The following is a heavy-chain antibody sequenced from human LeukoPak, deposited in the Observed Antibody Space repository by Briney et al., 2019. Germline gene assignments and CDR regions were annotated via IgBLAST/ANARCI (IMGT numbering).Heavy chain of an antibody. CDR1: GYTFTSYD. D-gene: IGHD6-13*01. V-gene: IGHV1-8*01. Sequence: ASVKVSCKASGYTFTSYDINWVRQATGQGLGWMGWMNPNSGNTGHAQKFQGRVTMTRNTSISTAYMELSSLRSEDTAVYYCAKTRPLDSSSWSHGDYWGQGTLVTVSS. CDR2: MNPNSGNT. J-gene: IGHJ4*02. CDR3: AKTRPLDSSSWSHGDY.